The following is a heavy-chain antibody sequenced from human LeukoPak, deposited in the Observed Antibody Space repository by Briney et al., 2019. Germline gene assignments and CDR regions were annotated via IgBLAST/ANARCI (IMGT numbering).Heavy chain of an antibody. CDR2: INWNGGST. J-gene: IGHJ4*02. Sequence: GGSLRLSCAASGFTFDDYGMSWVRQAPGKGLEWVSGINWNGGSTGYADSVKGRFTISRDNAKNSLYLQMNSLRAEDTAVYYCARGYYDILTGYFDYWGQGTLVTVSS. V-gene: IGHV3-20*04. CDR1: GFTFDDYG. CDR3: ARGYYDILTGYFDY. D-gene: IGHD3-9*01.